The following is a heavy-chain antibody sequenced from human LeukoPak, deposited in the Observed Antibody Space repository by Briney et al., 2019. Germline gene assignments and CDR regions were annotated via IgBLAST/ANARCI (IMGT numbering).Heavy chain of an antibody. J-gene: IGHJ4*02. V-gene: IGHV4-38-2*01. CDR2: IYHSGST. Sequence: PSQTLSLTCGVAGYSISSDYYWGWIRQPPGKGLEWIGNIYHSGSTYYNPSLESRVTISIDTSKNQFTLKLSSVTAADTAVYYCARLFLMGSTPHYFDYWGQGTLVTVSS. CDR3: ARLFLMGSTPHYFDY. D-gene: IGHD2-8*01. CDR1: GYSISSDYY.